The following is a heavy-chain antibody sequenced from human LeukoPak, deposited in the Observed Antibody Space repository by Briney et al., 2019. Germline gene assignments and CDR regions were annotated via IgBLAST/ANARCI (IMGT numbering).Heavy chain of an antibody. J-gene: IGHJ5*02. CDR3: ARHKGVLVLRFLRGFDP. CDR1: GGSFSGYY. CDR2: INHSGST. D-gene: IGHD3-3*01. Sequence: SETLSLTCAVYGGSFSGYYWSWIRQPPGKGLEWIGEINHSGSTNYNPSLKSRVTISVDTSKNQFSLKLSSVTAADTAVYYCARHKGVLVLRFLRGFDPWGQGTLVTVSS. V-gene: IGHV4-34*01.